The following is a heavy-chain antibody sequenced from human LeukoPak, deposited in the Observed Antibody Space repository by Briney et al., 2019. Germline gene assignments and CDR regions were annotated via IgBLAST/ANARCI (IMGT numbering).Heavy chain of an antibody. CDR3: ARVWWDSSYWYFDH. V-gene: IGHV3-7*05. CDR1: GFTFSSHW. CDR2: IKQDGSEK. Sequence: GGSLRLSCTVGGFTFSSHWMSWVRQAPGKGLEWVANIKQDGSEKYYVDSVKGRFTISRDNAKNSLYPQVSSLRDEDTAVYYCARVWWDSSYWYFDHWGRGTLVTVSS. D-gene: IGHD1-26*01. J-gene: IGHJ2*01.